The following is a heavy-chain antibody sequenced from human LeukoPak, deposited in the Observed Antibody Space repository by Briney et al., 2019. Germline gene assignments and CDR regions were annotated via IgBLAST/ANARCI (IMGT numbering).Heavy chain of an antibody. CDR2: INPYIGGT. CDR3: ARVRDIVVVPAAQGAFDI. J-gene: IGHJ3*02. V-gene: IGHV1-2*02. Sequence: ASVKVSCKPSRYTFTGYYMHWVRQAPGQGREWMGWINPYIGGTNYTQKFQGRDTMTRDTSISTAYMELSRLRSDDTAVYYCARVRDIVVVPAAQGAFDIWGQGTMVTVSS. CDR1: RYTFTGYY. D-gene: IGHD2-2*01.